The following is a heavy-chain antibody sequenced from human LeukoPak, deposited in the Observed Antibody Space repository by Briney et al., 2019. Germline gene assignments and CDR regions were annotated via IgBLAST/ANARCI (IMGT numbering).Heavy chain of an antibody. CDR3: ARDSSSLAFDY. D-gene: IGHD6-6*01. J-gene: IGHJ4*02. CDR1: GFTFSSYS. CDR2: IWYDGSNK. Sequence: GGSLRLSCAASGFTFSSYSMNWVRQAPGKGLEWVAVIWYDGSNKYYADSVEGRFTISRDNSKNTLYLQMNSLRAEDTAVYYCARDSSSLAFDYWGQGTLVTVSS. V-gene: IGHV3-33*08.